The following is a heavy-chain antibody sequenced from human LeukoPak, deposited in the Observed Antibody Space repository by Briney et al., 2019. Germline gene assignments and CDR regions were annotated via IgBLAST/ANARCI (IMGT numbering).Heavy chain of an antibody. J-gene: IGHJ4*02. D-gene: IGHD5-12*01. CDR2: IIPTFGTT. CDR1: GGTFSNYA. CDR3: ARDEKGGYYFDY. Sequence: GASVKVSCKASGGTFSNYAISWVRQAPGQGLEWMGEIIPTFGTTNYAQKFQGRVTITADDSTSTAYMELSSLRSDDTAVYYCARDEKGGYYFDYWGQGTLVTVSS. V-gene: IGHV1-69*01.